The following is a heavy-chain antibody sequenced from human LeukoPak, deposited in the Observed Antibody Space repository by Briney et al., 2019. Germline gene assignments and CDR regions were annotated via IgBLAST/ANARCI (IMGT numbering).Heavy chain of an antibody. Sequence: PGGSLRLSCAASGFTFSSYEMNWVCQAPGKGLEWVSYISSSGSTIYYADSVKGRFTISRDNAKNSLYLQMNSLRAEDTAVYYCARVGIAAAGTRWFDPWGQGTLVAVSS. CDR2: ISSSGSTI. V-gene: IGHV3-48*03. CDR1: GFTFSSYE. D-gene: IGHD6-13*01. CDR3: ARVGIAAAGTRWFDP. J-gene: IGHJ5*02.